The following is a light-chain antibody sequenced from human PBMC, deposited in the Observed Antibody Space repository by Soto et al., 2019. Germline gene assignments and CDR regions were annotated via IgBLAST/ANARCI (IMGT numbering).Light chain of an antibody. CDR1: SSDVGGYDY. J-gene: IGLJ3*02. CDR2: EVN. V-gene: IGLV2-14*01. CDR3: SSYTSISSWV. Sequence: QSALTQPASVSGSPGQSITISCTGSSSDVGGYDYVSWYQQYPGKAPKLMIYEVNNRPSGVSNRFSGSKSGNTASLTISGLQAEDDADYYCSSYTSISSWVFGGGTKVTVL.